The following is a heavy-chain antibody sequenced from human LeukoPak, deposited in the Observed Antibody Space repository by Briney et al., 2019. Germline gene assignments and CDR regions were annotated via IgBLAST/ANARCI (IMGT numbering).Heavy chain of an antibody. D-gene: IGHD7-27*01. J-gene: IGHJ4*02. CDR1: GGSISSYY. Sequence: SETLSLTCTVSGGSISSYYWSWIRQPPGKGLEWIGYIYYSGSTNYNPSLKSRVTISVDTSKNQFSLKLSSVTAADTAVYYCARGADWGWYYFDYWGQGTLVTVSS. CDR2: IYYSGST. V-gene: IGHV4-59*01. CDR3: ARGADWGWYYFDY.